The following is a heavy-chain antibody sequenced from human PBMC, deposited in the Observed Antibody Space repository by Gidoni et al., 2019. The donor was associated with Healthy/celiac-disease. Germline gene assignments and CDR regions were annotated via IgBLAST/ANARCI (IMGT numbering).Heavy chain of an antibody. CDR3: AKFRQQWLPTYYFDY. V-gene: IGHV3-23*01. CDR1: GSSFSSYA. J-gene: IGHJ4*02. Sequence: EVQLLEYGGGLVQPGGSLRLSCAASGSSFSSYAMSWVRQAPGKGLQWVSAISGSDGSTCYADSVKGRFTISRANSKDTLYLQMNSLRAEDTAVYYCAKFRQQWLPTYYFDYWGQGTLVTVSS. CDR2: ISGSDGST. D-gene: IGHD6-19*01.